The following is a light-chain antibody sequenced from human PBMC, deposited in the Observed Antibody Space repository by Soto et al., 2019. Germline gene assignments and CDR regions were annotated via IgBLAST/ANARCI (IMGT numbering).Light chain of an antibody. CDR1: QNSENY. CDR2: WAS. V-gene: IGKV4-1*01. Sequence: DIVMTQSPDPLAVSLGERANINCKPSQNSENYLAWYQQNAGQPPKLLIDWASTRASGVPDRFSGSGSGTDFTLTISSLQAEDVAVYYCQHYYNSWTFGQGTQVEIK. J-gene: IGKJ1*01. CDR3: QHYYNSWT.